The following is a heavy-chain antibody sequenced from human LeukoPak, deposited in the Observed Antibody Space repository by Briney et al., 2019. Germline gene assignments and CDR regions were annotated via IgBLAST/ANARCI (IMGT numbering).Heavy chain of an antibody. V-gene: IGHV3-53*05. CDR1: GRTVSSNY. J-gene: IGHJ5*02. CDR3: ARANWFDP. CDR2: IYSGGST. Sequence: GGSLRLYCAASGRTVSSNYMSWVRQAPGKGLEWVSVIYSGGSTYYADSVKGRFTISRDNSKNTLYLQMNSLRAEDTAVYYCARANWFDPWGQGTLVTVSS.